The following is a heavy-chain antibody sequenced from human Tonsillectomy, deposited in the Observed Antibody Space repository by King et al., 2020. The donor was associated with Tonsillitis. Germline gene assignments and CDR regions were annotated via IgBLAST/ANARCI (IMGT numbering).Heavy chain of an antibody. CDR3: AKGGGSYDY. Sequence: QLVQSGGGLVQPGGSLRLSCAASGFTFSNYAMSWVRRAPGKGLEWVSAISGSGGSTYYADSVKGRFTISRDSSKSTLFLQMNSLRADDTAVYYCAKGGGSYDYWGQGTLVTVSS. J-gene: IGHJ4*02. V-gene: IGHV3-23*04. CDR1: GFTFSNYA. CDR2: ISGSGGST. D-gene: IGHD1-26*01.